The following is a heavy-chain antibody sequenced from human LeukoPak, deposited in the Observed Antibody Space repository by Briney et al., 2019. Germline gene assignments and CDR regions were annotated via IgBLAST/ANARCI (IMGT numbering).Heavy chain of an antibody. J-gene: IGHJ3*02. CDR3: ARDLASPTASFDI. CDR1: GGSFSGYY. Sequence: KPSETLSLTCAVYGGSFSGYYWSWIRQPPGKGLEWIGEINHSGSTYYNPSLKSRVTISVDTSKNQFSLKLISVTAADTAVYYCARDLASPTASFDIWGQGTMVTVSS. V-gene: IGHV4-34*01. CDR2: INHSGST.